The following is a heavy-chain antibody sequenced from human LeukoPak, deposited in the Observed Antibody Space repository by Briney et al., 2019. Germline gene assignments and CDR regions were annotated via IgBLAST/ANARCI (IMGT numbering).Heavy chain of an antibody. CDR3: AKRGGSDWSYYFDY. J-gene: IGHJ4*02. D-gene: IGHD3-9*01. V-gene: IGHV3-23*01. CDR2: ISGSGGST. Sequence: GGSLRLSCAASGFTFSSYSMSWVRQAPGKGLEWVSAISGSGGSTYYADSVKGRFTISRDNSKNTLYLQMNSLRAEDTAVYYCAKRGGSDWSYYFDYWGQGTLVTVSS. CDR1: GFTFSSYS.